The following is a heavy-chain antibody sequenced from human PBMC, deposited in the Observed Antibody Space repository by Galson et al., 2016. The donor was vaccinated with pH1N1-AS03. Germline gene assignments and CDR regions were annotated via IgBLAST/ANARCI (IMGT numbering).Heavy chain of an antibody. V-gene: IGHV2-5*01. CDR3: ARAYYGDFADWFDP. CDR1: GFSLGTSGVG. D-gene: IGHD4-17*01. J-gene: IGHJ5*02. CDR2: IYWNDDI. Sequence: PALVKPTQTLTLTCTFSGFSLGTSGVGVGWIRQAPGKALEWLAIIYWNDDIRYSPSLRNRLTITKDTSKGQVVLTMTNMEPVDTAPYFCARAYYGDFADWFDPWGQGTLVTVSS.